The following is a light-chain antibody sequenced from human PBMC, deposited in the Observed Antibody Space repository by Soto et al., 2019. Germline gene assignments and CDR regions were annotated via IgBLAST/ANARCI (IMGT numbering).Light chain of an antibody. CDR2: WAS. J-gene: IGKJ3*01. Sequence: DIVMTQSPDSLAVSLGERATINCKSSQSVLYSSNNKNYLAWYQQKPGQPPKVLIYWASTRESGVPERFSGSGSGTDFTLTISSLQAEDVAVYYCQQYYSTPFTFGPGTKVDIK. V-gene: IGKV4-1*01. CDR3: QQYYSTPFT. CDR1: QSVLYSSNNKNY.